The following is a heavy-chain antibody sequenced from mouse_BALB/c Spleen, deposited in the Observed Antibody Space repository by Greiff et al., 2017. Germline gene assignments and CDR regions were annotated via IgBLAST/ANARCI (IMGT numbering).Heavy chain of an antibody. V-gene: IGHV1-87*01. CDR3: ARSLALFDY. CDR2: IYPGDGDT. J-gene: IGHJ2*01. Sequence: VQLQQSGAELARPGASVKLSCKASGYTFTSYWMQWVKQRPGQGLEWIGAIYPGDGDTRYTQKFKGKATLTADKSSSTAYMQLSSLASEDSAVYYCARSLALFDYWGQGTTLTVSS. CDR1: GYTFTSYW.